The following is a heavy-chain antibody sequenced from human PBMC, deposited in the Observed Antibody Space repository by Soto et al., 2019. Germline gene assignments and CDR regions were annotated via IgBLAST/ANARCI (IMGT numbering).Heavy chain of an antibody. CDR2: ISGSGGST. CDR1: GFTFSSYA. V-gene: IGHV3-23*01. Sequence: EVQLLESGGGLVQPGGSLRLSCAASGFTFSSYAMSWVRQAPGKGLEWVSAISGSGGSTYYADSVKGRFTISRDNSKNTLYLQMNSLRAEDTAVYYCASTVVATISRIGYYYYYGMDVWGQGTTVTVSS. J-gene: IGHJ6*02. CDR3: ASTVVATISRIGYYYYYGMDV. D-gene: IGHD5-12*01.